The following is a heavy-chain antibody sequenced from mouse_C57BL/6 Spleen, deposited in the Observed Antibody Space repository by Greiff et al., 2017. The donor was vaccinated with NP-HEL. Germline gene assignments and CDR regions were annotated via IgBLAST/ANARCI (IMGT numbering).Heavy chain of an antibody. CDR2: IDPEDGKT. J-gene: IGHJ2*01. CDR1: GFNIKDYY. CDR3: ARSDYYGSREDFDY. V-gene: IGHV14-2*01. D-gene: IGHD1-1*01. Sequence: EVQLQQSGAELVKPGASVKLSCTASGFNIKDYYMHWVKQRTEQGLEWIGRIDPEDGKTKYAPKFQGKATITADTSSNTAYLQLSSLTSEDTAVYYCARSDYYGSREDFDYWGQGTTLTVSS.